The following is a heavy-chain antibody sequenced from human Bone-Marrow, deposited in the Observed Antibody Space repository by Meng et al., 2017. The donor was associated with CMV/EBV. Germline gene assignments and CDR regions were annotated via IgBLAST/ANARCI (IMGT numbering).Heavy chain of an antibody. CDR3: AHYDSSGLHAFDV. V-gene: IGHV3-74*01. D-gene: IGHD3-22*01. Sequence: GGSLRLSCPVSGFSFNRYVVYWVRQAPGKGLVWVSRINSDGSTTTYADFVKGRFTISRDNAKNTLFLQMNSLRAEDTAVYYCAHYDSSGLHAFDVWGQGTMVTVSS. CDR1: GFSFNRYV. J-gene: IGHJ3*01. CDR2: INSDGSTT.